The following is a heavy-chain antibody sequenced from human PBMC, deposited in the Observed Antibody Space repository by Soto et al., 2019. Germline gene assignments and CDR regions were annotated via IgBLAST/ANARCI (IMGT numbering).Heavy chain of an antibody. CDR2: IYYTGST. V-gene: IGHV4-30-4*01. CDR1: GGSISIGDYF. J-gene: IGHJ4*02. Sequence: QVQLQESGPGLVKPSQTLSLTCTVSGGSISIGDYFWTWIRRPPGRALEWIGYIYYTGSTFYNPSLRSRVTISGDTSKSEFSLTLNSVTAADSAVYYCLRGRGSSWNFDYWGQGTLVTVSS. CDR3: LRGRGSSWNFDY. D-gene: IGHD6-13*01.